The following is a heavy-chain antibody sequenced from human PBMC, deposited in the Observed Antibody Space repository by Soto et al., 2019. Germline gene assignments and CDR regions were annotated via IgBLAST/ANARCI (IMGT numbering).Heavy chain of an antibody. CDR2: ISAYNGNT. D-gene: IGHD3-10*01. Sequence: ASVNVSCKASGYTFTSYCISWVRQAPGQWLELMGWISAYNGNTNYAHKLQGRVTITTDTSTSTAYMELRSLRSDDTAVYYCARCPTPLTAYGSGSYYYYGMEVWGQGTTVTVSS. CDR3: ARCPTPLTAYGSGSYYYYGMEV. J-gene: IGHJ6*02. CDR1: GYTFTSYC. V-gene: IGHV1-18*01.